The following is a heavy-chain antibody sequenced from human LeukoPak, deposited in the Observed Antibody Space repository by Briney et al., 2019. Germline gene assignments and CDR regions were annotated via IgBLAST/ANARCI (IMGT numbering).Heavy chain of an antibody. J-gene: IGHJ4*02. CDR2: ISSSSYI. CDR3: ARAAHYDILTGYFDY. D-gene: IGHD3-9*01. CDR1: GFTFSSYS. Sequence: GGSLRLSCAASGFTFSSYSMNWVRQAPGKGLEWVSSISSSSYIYYADSVKGRFTISRDNAKNSLYLQMNSLRAEDTAAYYCARAAHYDILTGYFDYWGQGTLVTVSS. V-gene: IGHV3-21*01.